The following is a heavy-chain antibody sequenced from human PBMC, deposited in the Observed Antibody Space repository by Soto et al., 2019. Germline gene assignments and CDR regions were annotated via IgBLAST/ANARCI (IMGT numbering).Heavy chain of an antibody. CDR1: GFTVSNNY. J-gene: IGHJ4*02. D-gene: IGHD6-13*01. Sequence: EVQLVESGGGLIQPGGSLRLSCAASGFTVSNNYMRWVRQAPGKGLEWVSLIYSGGSTHYADSGKGRFTISRDNSKNTLYLQMNSLRVEDTAVYYCARDPPGIAASGGGGWGQGTLVTVSS. V-gene: IGHV3-53*01. CDR3: ARDPPGIAASGGGG. CDR2: IYSGGST.